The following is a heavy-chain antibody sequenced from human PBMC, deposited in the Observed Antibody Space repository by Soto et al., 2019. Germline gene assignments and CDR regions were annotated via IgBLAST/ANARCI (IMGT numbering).Heavy chain of an antibody. Sequence: TSETLSLTCAVYGGSFSGYYWSWIRQPPGKGLEWIGEINHSGSTNYNPSLKSRVTISVDTSKNQFSLKLSSVTAADTAVYYCARITMISHFDYWGQGTLVTVSS. D-gene: IGHD3-22*01. CDR2: INHSGST. V-gene: IGHV4-34*01. CDR1: GGSFSGYY. J-gene: IGHJ4*02. CDR3: ARITMISHFDY.